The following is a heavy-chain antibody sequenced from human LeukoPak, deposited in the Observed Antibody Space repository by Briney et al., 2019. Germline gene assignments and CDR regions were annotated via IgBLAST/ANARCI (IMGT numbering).Heavy chain of an antibody. CDR2: IFYAGST. CDR1: GYSISSNHW. J-gene: IGHJ4*02. CDR3: ARIGPILGAAWVDY. Sequence: SETLSLTCAVSGYSISSNHWWGWIRQPPGKGLEWIGYIFYAGSTYYNPSLKSRVTMSVDTSKNQFSLRLSSVTAVDTAVHYCARIGPILGAAWVDYWGQGTLVSVSS. D-gene: IGHD3-3*02. V-gene: IGHV4-28*01.